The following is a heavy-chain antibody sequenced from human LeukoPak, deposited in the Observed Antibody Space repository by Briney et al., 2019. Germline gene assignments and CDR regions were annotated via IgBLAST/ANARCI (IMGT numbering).Heavy chain of an antibody. CDR1: GGSISSYY. V-gene: IGHV4-59*01. Sequence: SETLSLTCTVSGGSISSYYWSWIRQPPGKGLEWIGYIYYSGSTNYNPPLKSRVTISVDTSKNQFSLKLSSVTAADTAVYYCARGHGYYDFWSGYYTQIYHYGMDVWGQGTTVTVSS. D-gene: IGHD3-3*01. J-gene: IGHJ6*02. CDR2: IYYSGST. CDR3: ARGHGYYDFWSGYYTQIYHYGMDV.